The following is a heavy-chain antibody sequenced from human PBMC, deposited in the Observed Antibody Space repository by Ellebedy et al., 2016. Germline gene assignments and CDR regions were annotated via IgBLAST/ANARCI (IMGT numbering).Heavy chain of an antibody. Sequence: ASVKVSCXASGYSFINYDINWVRQAPGQGLEWLGGSNNRNHAQKFQGRVTMTTDTSTSTAYMELRSLRFDDTAVYYCARGNHYYDSSGYHDWGQGTLVTVSS. J-gene: IGHJ4*02. CDR1: GYSFINYD. V-gene: IGHV1-18*01. CDR2: SNNR. CDR3: ARGNHYYDSSGYHD. D-gene: IGHD3-22*01.